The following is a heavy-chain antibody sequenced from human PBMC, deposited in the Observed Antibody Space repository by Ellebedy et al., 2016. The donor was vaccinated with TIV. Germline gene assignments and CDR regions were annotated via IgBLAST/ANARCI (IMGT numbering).Heavy chain of an antibody. CDR2: IDIAGNT. Sequence: GESLKISCAASGFTFSSYDMHWVRQVTGRGLEWVSAIDIAGNTYYAAYVKGRFTISRENAKNSLYLQMNSLRDGDTAVYYCARMAWDNYYYGMDVWGQGTTVTVSS. V-gene: IGHV3-13*01. D-gene: IGHD1-26*01. J-gene: IGHJ6*02. CDR3: ARMAWDNYYYGMDV. CDR1: GFTFSSYD.